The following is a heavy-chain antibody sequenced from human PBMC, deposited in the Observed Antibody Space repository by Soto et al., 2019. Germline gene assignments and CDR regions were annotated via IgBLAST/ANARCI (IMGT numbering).Heavy chain of an antibody. Sequence: SETLSLTCTVSGGSISSHYWSWIRQPPGKGLEWIGYIYYSGSTNDNPALRGRVTTSVDTSRNQLSLKLSSVTAADTAVYYCARHRGNPDAFDIWGQGTMVTVSS. CDR2: IYYSGST. CDR3: ARHRGNPDAFDI. J-gene: IGHJ3*02. CDR1: GGSISSHY. V-gene: IGHV4-59*08.